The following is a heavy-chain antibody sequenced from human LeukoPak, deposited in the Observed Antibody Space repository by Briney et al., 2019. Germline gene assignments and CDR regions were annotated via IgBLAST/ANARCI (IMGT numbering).Heavy chain of an antibody. CDR1: GYSFTSYW. J-gene: IGHJ6*02. D-gene: IGHD5-24*01. CDR2: IYPGDSDT. CDR3: ARHGDGYNNCYYGMDV. Sequence: GESLKISCKGSGYSFTSYWIGWVRQMPGKGLEWMGIIYPGDSDTRYSPSFQGQVTISADKSISTAYLQWSSLKASDTAMYYCARHGDGYNNCYYGMDVWGQGTTVTVSS. V-gene: IGHV5-51*01.